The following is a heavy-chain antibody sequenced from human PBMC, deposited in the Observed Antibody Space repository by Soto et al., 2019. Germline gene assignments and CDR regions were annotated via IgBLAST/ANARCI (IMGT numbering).Heavy chain of an antibody. V-gene: IGHV4-59*01. J-gene: IGHJ5*02. D-gene: IGHD4-17*01. CDR1: GGSISSYY. CDR3: AREYGPQCNWFDP. CDR2: IYYSGST. Sequence: PSETLSLTCTVSGGSISSYYWSWIRQPPGKGLEWIGYIYYSGSTNYNPSLKSRVTISVDTSKNQFSLKLSSVTAADTAVYYCAREYGPQCNWFDPWGQGTLVTVSS.